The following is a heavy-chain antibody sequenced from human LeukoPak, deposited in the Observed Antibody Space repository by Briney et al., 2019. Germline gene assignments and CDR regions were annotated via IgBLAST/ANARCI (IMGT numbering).Heavy chain of an antibody. CDR2: IYSSGST. J-gene: IGHJ6*03. CDR1: GGSISSDTYY. V-gene: IGHV4-61*02. Sequence: SQTLSLTCTVSGGSISSDTYYWSWIRQPAGKGLEWIGRIYSSGSTNYNPSLKSRVTISVDTSKNQFSLKLSSVTAADTAVYYCAREYYDDYAVYYYYMDVWGKGTTVTVSS. CDR3: AREYYDDYAVYYYYMDV. D-gene: IGHD4-17*01.